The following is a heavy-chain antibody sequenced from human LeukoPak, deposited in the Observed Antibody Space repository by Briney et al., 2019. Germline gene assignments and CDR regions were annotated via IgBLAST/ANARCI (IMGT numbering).Heavy chain of an antibody. J-gene: IGHJ4*02. CDR1: GFTFSTYA. D-gene: IGHD3-22*01. Sequence: PGETLRLSCAASGFTFSTYAMSWVRQAPGKGLDWVSAISGNDGRTYYADSVKGRFTISRDNSKNTLYLQINSLRAEDTALYYCAKSDSSGYYLGGWGQGTLVTVSS. CDR2: ISGNDGRT. CDR3: AKSDSSGYYLGG. V-gene: IGHV3-23*01.